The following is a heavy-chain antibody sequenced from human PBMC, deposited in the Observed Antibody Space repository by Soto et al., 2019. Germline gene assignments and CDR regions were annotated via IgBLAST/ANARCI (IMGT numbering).Heavy chain of an antibody. V-gene: IGHV3-74*01. J-gene: IGHJ3*02. CDR2: INSDGSST. CDR1: GLTFSSYW. D-gene: IGHD1-26*01. CDR3: AREGGRWADAFDI. Sequence: GGSLRLSCAASGLTFSSYWMHWVRQAPGKGLVWVSRINSDGSSTSYADSVKGRFTISRDNAKNTLYLQMNGLRAEDTAVYYCAREGGRWADAFDIWSQGTMVTVSS.